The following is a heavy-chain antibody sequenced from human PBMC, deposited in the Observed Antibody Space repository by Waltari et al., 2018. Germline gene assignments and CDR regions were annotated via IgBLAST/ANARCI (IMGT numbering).Heavy chain of an antibody. D-gene: IGHD3-16*01. CDR2: IXTDGSXT. Sequence: EXXLVEXGGGLVXPGGSLRLSXEASGFTFSSSYIHWVRQAPGKGLVXVSRIXTDGSXTNYADSVKGXFTISRDNGKNTLYLQMXSLRAEDAXVXYCXRDGGGNGYIHXWGQGTLVTVSS. V-gene: IGHV3-74*01. J-gene: IGHJ4*02. CDR3: XRDGGGNGYIHX. CDR1: GFTFSSSY.